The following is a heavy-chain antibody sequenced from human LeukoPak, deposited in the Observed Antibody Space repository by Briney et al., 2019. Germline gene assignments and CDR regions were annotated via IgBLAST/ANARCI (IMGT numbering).Heavy chain of an antibody. CDR3: ARSGIDYLRAQSNNLLEY. J-gene: IGHJ4*02. CDR2: IYNSEIT. Sequence: PSETLSLTCIASGGSISSYYWTWIRQPPGKGLEWIGYIYNSEITNYNPSLKSRVTISVDTSKNQFSLKLTSVTAADTAVYYSARSGIDYLRAQSNNLLEYWGQGTLVTVSS. CDR1: GGSISSYY. D-gene: IGHD2/OR15-2a*01. V-gene: IGHV4-4*09.